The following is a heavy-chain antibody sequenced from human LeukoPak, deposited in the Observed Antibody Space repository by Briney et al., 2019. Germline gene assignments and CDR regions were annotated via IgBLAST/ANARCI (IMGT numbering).Heavy chain of an antibody. J-gene: IGHJ6*02. CDR2: ASYDGTNN. Sequence: PGGSLRLSCAASGFTFSSYGMHWVRQAPGKRPEWVAVASYDGTNNHYADSVKGRFTIYRDNSKNTLYLQMNSLRTDDTAIYYCARDRYCTSTSCSEMDVWGQGTTVTVSS. CDR1: GFTFSSYG. D-gene: IGHD2-2*01. V-gene: IGHV3-30*19. CDR3: ARDRYCTSTSCSEMDV.